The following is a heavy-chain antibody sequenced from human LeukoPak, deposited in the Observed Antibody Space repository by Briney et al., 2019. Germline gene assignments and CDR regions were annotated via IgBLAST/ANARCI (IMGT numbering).Heavy chain of an antibody. Sequence: SETLSLTCTVSGGSISSYYWSWIRQPAGQGLEWIGRIYTSGSTNYNPSLTSRVTMSVDTSKNQFSLKLSSVAAADTAVYYCAGQQDIVVVPASYYYMDVWGKGTTVTVSS. CDR2: IYTSGST. CDR1: GGSISSYY. CDR3: AGQQDIVVVPASYYYMDV. D-gene: IGHD2-2*01. V-gene: IGHV4-4*07. J-gene: IGHJ6*03.